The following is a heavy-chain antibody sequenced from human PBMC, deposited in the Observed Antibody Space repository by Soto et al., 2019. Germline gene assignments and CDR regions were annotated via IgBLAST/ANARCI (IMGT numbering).Heavy chain of an antibody. CDR1: GSSLSSGVYY. CDR3: ARDAHLRGATIYDY. V-gene: IGHV4-31*03. CDR2: IYYSGST. J-gene: IGHJ4*02. D-gene: IGHD5-12*01. Sequence: PSETLSLTCTVSGSSLSSGVYYWRWIRPHPGKGLEWIGYIYYSGSTYYNPSLKSRVTISVDTSKNQFSLKLSSVTAADTAVYYCARDAHLRGATIYDYWGQGTLVTVSS.